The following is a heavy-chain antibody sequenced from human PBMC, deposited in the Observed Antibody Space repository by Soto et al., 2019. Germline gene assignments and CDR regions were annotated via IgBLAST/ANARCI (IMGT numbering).Heavy chain of an antibody. Sequence: PGGSLRLSCAASGFTFSSYAMHWVRQAPGKGLEWVAVISYDGSNKYYADSVKGRFTISRDNSKNTLYLQMNSLRAEDTAVYYCATPLDPDIVVVPAANSSTFDPWGQRTLVTSPQ. D-gene: IGHD2-2*01. V-gene: IGHV3-30-3*01. CDR2: ISYDGSNK. CDR3: ATPLDPDIVVVPAANSSTFDP. J-gene: IGHJ5*02. CDR1: GFTFSSYA.